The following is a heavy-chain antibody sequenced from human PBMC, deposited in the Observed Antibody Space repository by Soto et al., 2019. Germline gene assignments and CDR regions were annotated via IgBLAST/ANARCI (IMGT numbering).Heavy chain of an antibody. J-gene: IGHJ6*02. Sequence: SVKVSCKASGGTFSSYAISWVRQAPGQGLEWMGGIIPIFGTANYAQKFQGRVTITADKSTSTAYMELSGLRSEDTAVYYCALGVVISYYYYYGMDVWGQGTRVTVSS. V-gene: IGHV1-69*06. D-gene: IGHD3-3*01. CDR3: ALGVVISYYYYYGMDV. CDR1: GGTFSSYA. CDR2: IIPIFGTA.